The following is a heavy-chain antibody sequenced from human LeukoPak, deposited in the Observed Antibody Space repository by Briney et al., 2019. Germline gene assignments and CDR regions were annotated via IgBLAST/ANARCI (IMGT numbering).Heavy chain of an antibody. D-gene: IGHD2-8*01. CDR3: ARHWEDTTGPTDY. Sequence: SETLSLTCTVSGGSINSTDSYWGWIRQPPGKGLEWIGSISYNGSTYCSSSLKSRVTISADTSKTQFSLRLRSVTAADTAVYYCARHWEDTTGPTDYWGQGSLVTVSS. J-gene: IGHJ4*02. V-gene: IGHV4-39*01. CDR2: ISYNGST. CDR1: GGSINSTDSY.